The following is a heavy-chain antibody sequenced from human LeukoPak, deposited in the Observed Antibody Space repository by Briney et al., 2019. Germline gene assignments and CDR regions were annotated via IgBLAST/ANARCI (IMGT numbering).Heavy chain of an antibody. CDR1: GGTFSSYA. Sequence: GASVKVSCKASGGTFSSYAISWVRQAPGQGLEWMGGIIPIFGTANYAQKFQGRVTITADESTSTAYMELSSLRSEDTAVYYCARDLSGDYDFWSGYNHYFDYGGQGTLVTVSS. CDR2: IIPIFGTA. CDR3: ARDLSGDYDFWSGYNHYFDY. J-gene: IGHJ4*02. D-gene: IGHD3-3*01. V-gene: IGHV1-69*13.